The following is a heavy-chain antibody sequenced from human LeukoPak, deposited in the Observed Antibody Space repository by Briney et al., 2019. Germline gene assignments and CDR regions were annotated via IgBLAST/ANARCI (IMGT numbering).Heavy chain of an antibody. CDR2: IKQDGSEK. J-gene: IGHJ4*02. V-gene: IGHV3-7*01. CDR3: ARDSARSGSYPRSPFDY. CDR1: GFTFSSYW. Sequence: PGGSLRLSCAASGFTFSSYWMSWVRQAPGKGLEWVANIKQDGSEKYYVDSVKGRFTISRDNAKNSLYLQMNSLRAEDTAVNYCARDSARSGSYPRSPFDYWGQGTLVTVSS. D-gene: IGHD1-26*01.